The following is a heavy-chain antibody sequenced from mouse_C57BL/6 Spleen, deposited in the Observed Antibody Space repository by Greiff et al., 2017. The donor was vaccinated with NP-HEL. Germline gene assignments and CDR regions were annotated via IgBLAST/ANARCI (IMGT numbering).Heavy chain of an antibody. V-gene: IGHV14-4*01. J-gene: IGHJ3*01. CDR3: TSLVATRGWFAY. D-gene: IGHD1-1*01. Sequence: VQLQQSGAELVRPGASVKLSCTASGFNIKDDYMHWVKQRPEQGLEWIGWIDPENGDTEYASKFQGKATVTADTSSNTAYLQLSSLTSEDTAVYYCTSLVATRGWFAYWGQGTLVTVSA. CDR1: GFNIKDDY. CDR2: IDPENGDT.